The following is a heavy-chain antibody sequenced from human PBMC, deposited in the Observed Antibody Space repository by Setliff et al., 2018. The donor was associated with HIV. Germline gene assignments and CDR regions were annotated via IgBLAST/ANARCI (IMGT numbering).Heavy chain of an antibody. CDR3: ARDYFGSLDY. CDR1: GGSIASSTHY. J-gene: IGHJ4*02. Sequence: PSETLSLTCTVSGGSIASSTHYWAWIRQPPGKGLEWIGSVYYNGATDHNPSLKSRVTISVDTSNQQFSLKLSSVTAADTAFYYCARDYFGSLDYWGQGTLVTVSS. D-gene: IGHD3-10*01. CDR2: VYYNGAT. V-gene: IGHV4-39*02.